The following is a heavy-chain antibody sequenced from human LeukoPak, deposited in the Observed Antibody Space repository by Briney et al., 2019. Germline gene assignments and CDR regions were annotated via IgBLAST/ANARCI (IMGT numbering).Heavy chain of an antibody. V-gene: IGHV4-61*02. CDR1: GGSISSGSYY. D-gene: IGHD3-9*01. CDR2: IYTSGST. J-gene: IGHJ4*02. Sequence: SQTLSLTCTVSGGSISSGSYYWSWIRQPAGKGLEWIGRIYTSGSTNYNPSLKSRVTISVDTSKNQFSLKLSSVTAADTAVYYCARENYDILTGSLGYWGQGTLVTVSS. CDR3: ARENYDILTGSLGY.